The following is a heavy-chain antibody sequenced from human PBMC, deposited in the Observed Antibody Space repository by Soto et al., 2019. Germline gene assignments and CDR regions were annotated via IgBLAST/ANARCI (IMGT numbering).Heavy chain of an antibody. CDR2: ISYDGSNK. J-gene: IGHJ4*02. Sequence: QVQLVESGGGVVQPGRSLRLSCAASGFTFSSYGMHWVRQAPGKGLEWVAVISYDGSNKYYADSVKGRFTISRDNSKNTLYLQMTSLRAEDTAVYYCAKDKLIAVAGTFDYWGQGTLVTVSS. D-gene: IGHD6-19*01. CDR1: GFTFSSYG. CDR3: AKDKLIAVAGTFDY. V-gene: IGHV3-30*18.